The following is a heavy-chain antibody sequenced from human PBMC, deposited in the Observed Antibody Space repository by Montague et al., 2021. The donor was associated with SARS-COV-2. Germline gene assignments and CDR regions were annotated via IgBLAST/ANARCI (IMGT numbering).Heavy chain of an antibody. V-gene: IGHV4-59*08. Sequence: SETLSLTCTVSGGSISSYYWSWIRQPPGKGLEWIGYIYYSGSTNYNPSLKSRVTISVDTSKNQFSLKLSSVTAADTAVHYCARLGRRYSHAQSAFDIWGQGTMVTVSS. CDR1: GGSISSYY. CDR2: IYYSGST. CDR3: ARLGRRYSHAQSAFDI. D-gene: IGHD5-18*01. J-gene: IGHJ3*02.